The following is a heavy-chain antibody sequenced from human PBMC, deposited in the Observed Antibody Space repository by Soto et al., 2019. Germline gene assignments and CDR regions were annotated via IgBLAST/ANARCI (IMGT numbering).Heavy chain of an antibody. J-gene: IGHJ4*02. CDR2: IYHSGIS. V-gene: IGHV4-38-2*01. CDR1: GYSISSGYY. CDR3: SRADSSSWYGFPDYFEY. D-gene: IGHD6-13*01. Sequence: TSETLSLTCAVSGYSISSGYYWGWIRHPAGKGLEGIGSIYHSGISYCNPSLKSRVTISVETSKNQFSLKMSSVTAAATAVYYCSRADSSSWYGFPDYFEYWAPGTMVTVSS.